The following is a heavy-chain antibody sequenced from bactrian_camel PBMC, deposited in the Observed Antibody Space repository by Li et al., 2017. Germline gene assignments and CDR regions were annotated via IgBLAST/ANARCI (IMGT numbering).Heavy chain of an antibody. Sequence: VQLVESGGGSVQAGGSLRLSCAFDAYTPANVRMAWFRQAPGKGVEWVSGIHSNGRSTTYADSVKGRFTISRDNAKNTVYLELSSLVTEDTATYYCGELGSGGYWGQGTQVTVS. J-gene: IGHJ6*01. V-gene: IGHV3S40*01. CDR3: GELGSGGY. CDR2: IHSNGRST. CDR1: AYTPANVR.